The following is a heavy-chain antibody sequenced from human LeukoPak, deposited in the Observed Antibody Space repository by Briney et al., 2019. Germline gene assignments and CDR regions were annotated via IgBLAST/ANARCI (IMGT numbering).Heavy chain of an antibody. CDR2: VAHIGST. CDR1: GASISSYY. Sequence: PSETLSLTCTVSGASISSYYWSWIRQPPGKGLEWVGHVAHIGSTSYNPSLNSRVSISRDTSKKQLSLKQSSVTAADTAVYFCARENWGSGHFLDYWGQGTLVTVFS. CDR3: ARENWGSGHFLDY. D-gene: IGHD7-27*01. J-gene: IGHJ4*02. V-gene: IGHV4-59*01.